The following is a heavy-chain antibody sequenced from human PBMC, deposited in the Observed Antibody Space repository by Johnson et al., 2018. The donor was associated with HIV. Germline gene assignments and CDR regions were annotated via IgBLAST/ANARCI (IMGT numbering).Heavy chain of an antibody. D-gene: IGHD6-6*01. J-gene: IGHJ3*02. CDR1: GFTVSSNY. CDR2: IKQDGSEK. Sequence: VQLVESGGGLVQPGGSLRLSCAASGFTVSSNYMSWVRQAPGKGLEWVANIKQDGSEKYYVDSVKGRFTISRDNAKNSLYLQMNSLRAEDTAVYYCARDFSSSSNAFDIWGQGTMVTVSS. CDR3: ARDFSSSSNAFDI. V-gene: IGHV3-7*01.